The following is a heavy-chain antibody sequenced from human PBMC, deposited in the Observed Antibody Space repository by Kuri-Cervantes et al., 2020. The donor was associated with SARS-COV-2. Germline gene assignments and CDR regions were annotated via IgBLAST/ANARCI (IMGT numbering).Heavy chain of an antibody. CDR2: IRSKANSYAT. D-gene: IGHD4-11*01. CDR3: TSLSTVAPFDY. V-gene: IGHV3-73*01. Sequence: GGSLRLSCAASGFTFSGSAMHWVRQASGKGLEWVGRIRSKANSYATAYAASVKGRFTISRDDSKNTAYLQMNSLKTVDTAVYYCTSLSTVAPFDYWGQGTLVTVSS. J-gene: IGHJ4*02. CDR1: GFTFSGSA.